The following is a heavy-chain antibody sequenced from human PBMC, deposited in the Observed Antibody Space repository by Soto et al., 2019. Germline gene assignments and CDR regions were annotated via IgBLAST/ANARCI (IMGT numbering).Heavy chain of an antibody. Sequence: SETLSLTCTVSGGSISSYYWSWIRQPPGKGLEWIGYIYYSGSTNYNPSLKSRVTISVDTSKNQFSLKLSSVTAADTAVYYCARGRDGYNNFDYWGQGTLVTVSS. V-gene: IGHV4-59*01. J-gene: IGHJ4*02. CDR2: IYYSGST. D-gene: IGHD5-12*01. CDR1: GGSISSYY. CDR3: ARGRDGYNNFDY.